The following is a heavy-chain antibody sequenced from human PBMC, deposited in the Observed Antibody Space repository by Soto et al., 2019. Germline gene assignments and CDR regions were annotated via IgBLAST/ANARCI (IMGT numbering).Heavy chain of an antibody. CDR1: GGSISSYY. V-gene: IGHV4-59*01. CDR3: ARESPSDGRFGEDQNAFDI. Sequence: QVQLQESGPGLVKPSETLSLTCTVSGGSISSYYWSWIRQPPGKGLEWIGYIYYSGSTNYNPSLKMRVALSVDTSKNQFSLKLSSVTAADTAVYYCARESPSDGRFGEDQNAFDIWGQGTMVTVSS. J-gene: IGHJ3*02. D-gene: IGHD3-10*01. CDR2: IYYSGST.